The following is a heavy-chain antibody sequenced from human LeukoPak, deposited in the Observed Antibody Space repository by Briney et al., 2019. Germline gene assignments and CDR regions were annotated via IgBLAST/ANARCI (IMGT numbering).Heavy chain of an antibody. J-gene: IGHJ6*03. V-gene: IGHV6-1*01. CDR1: GDSVSSNSAA. D-gene: IGHD3-3*01. CDR2: TYYRSKWYN. CDR3: ARVVGKPVLRFLEWLPKEETDYYYYMDV. Sequence: PSQTLSLTCAISGDSVSSNSAAWNWIRQSPSRGLEWLGRTYYRSKWYNDYAVSVKSRITINPDTSKNQSSLQLNSVTPEDTAVYYCARVVGKPVLRFLEWLPKEETDYYYYMDVWGKGTTVTVSS.